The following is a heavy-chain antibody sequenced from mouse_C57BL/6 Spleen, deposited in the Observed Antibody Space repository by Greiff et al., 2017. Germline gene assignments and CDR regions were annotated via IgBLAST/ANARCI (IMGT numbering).Heavy chain of an antibody. Sequence: QVQLQQPGTELVKPGASVKLCCKASGYTFTSHWMHWVRPRPGLGFEWIGNINPSNGGTNYNEKFKSKATMTVDKSSSAAYMQRSSLTSEDSAVYECARWTNYYAMDYWGQGTSVTVSS. D-gene: IGHD2-13*01. CDR3: ARWTNYYAMDY. CDR2: INPSNGGT. J-gene: IGHJ4*01. V-gene: IGHV1-53*01. CDR1: GYTFTSHW.